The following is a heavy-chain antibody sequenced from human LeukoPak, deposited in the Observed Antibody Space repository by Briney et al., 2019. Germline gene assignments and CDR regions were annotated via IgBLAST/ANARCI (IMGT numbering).Heavy chain of an antibody. CDR2: ISLDGSMT. CDR1: GFTFSSYW. V-gene: IGHV3-74*01. J-gene: IGHJ4*02. Sequence: GGSLRLSCTASGFTFSSYWMHWVRQVPGKGLMWLTRISLDGSMTSYADSVRGRFIISRDNAKNTVYLQLNGLRAEDTAVYHCAREGITLTIDYWDQGTLVAVSS. CDR3: AREGITLTIDY. D-gene: IGHD4-11*01.